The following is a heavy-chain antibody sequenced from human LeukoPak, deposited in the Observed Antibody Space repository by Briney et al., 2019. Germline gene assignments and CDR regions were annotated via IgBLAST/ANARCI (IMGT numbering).Heavy chain of an antibody. Sequence: ASVKVSCKASGYTFTDYYMHWVQQAPGKGLEWMGHVDPEDGETIYAEKFQGRVTITAGTSTDTAYMELSSLRSEDTAVYYCATFPLPYVEMATIYAAAPFDYWGQGTLVTVSS. V-gene: IGHV1-69-2*01. CDR1: GYTFTDYY. CDR3: ATFPLPYVEMATIYAAAPFDY. D-gene: IGHD5-24*01. CDR2: VDPEDGET. J-gene: IGHJ4*02.